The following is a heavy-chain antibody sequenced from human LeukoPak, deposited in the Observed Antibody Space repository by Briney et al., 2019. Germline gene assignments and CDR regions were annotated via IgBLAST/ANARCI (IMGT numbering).Heavy chain of an antibody. CDR1: GGSISSGSYY. CDR2: IYTSGST. J-gene: IGHJ6*02. D-gene: IGHD2-2*01. Sequence: SQTLSLTCTVSGGSISSGSYYWSWIRQPAGKGLEWIGRIYTSGSTNYNPSLKSRVTISVDTSKNQFSLKLSSVTAADTAVYYCARASCSSTSCYYYGMDVWGQGTTVTGSS. CDR3: ARASCSSTSCYYYGMDV. V-gene: IGHV4-61*02.